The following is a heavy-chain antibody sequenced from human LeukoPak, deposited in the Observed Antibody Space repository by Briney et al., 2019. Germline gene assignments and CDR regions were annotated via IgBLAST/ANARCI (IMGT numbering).Heavy chain of an antibody. CDR3: ATLSMSKQQLSEY. D-gene: IGHD6-13*01. CDR2: FDPEDGET. Sequence: GASVKVSCKASGYTFTKYGVSRVRQAPGKGLEWMGGFDPEDGETIYAHKFQGRVTMTEDTSTDTAYMELSSLRSEDTAVYYCATLSMSKQQLSEYWGQGTLVTVSS. CDR1: GYTFTKYG. V-gene: IGHV1-24*01. J-gene: IGHJ4*02.